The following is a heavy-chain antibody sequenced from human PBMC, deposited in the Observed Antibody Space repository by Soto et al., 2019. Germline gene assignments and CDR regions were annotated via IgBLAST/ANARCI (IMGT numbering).Heavy chain of an antibody. CDR1: GGSISSGDYY. Sequence: SETLSLTCTVSGGSISSGDYYWGWIRQPPGKGLEWIGYIYYSGSTYYNPSLKSRVTISVDTSKNQFSLKLSSVTAADTAVYYCARGGGDSSGYYPDYWGQGTLVTVSS. CDR2: IYYSGST. J-gene: IGHJ4*02. CDR3: ARGGGDSSGYYPDY. V-gene: IGHV4-30-4*01. D-gene: IGHD3-22*01.